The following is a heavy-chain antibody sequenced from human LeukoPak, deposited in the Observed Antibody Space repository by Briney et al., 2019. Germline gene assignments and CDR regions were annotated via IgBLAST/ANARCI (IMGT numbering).Heavy chain of an antibody. D-gene: IGHD6-19*01. V-gene: IGHV5-51*01. CDR2: IYPGDSDT. CDR1: GYSFTSYW. J-gene: IGHJ4*02. Sequence: GASLKISCQGSGYSFTSYWIGWVRQLPGKGLEWMGIIYPGDSDTRYSPSFQGQVTISADKSISTAYLQWSSLKASDTAMYYCARVRRQWLAAYYFDYWGQGTLVTVSS. CDR3: ARVRRQWLAAYYFDY.